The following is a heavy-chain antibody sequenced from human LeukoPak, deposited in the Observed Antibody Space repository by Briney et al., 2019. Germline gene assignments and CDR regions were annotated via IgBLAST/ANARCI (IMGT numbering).Heavy chain of an antibody. D-gene: IGHD2-15*01. Sequence: SETLSLTCTVSGGSISSYYWSWIRQPPGKRLEWIGYIYDSGSPNYNPSLKSRVTIPVDTSKNQFSLNLSSVTAADTAVYYCARSPGYCSGGRCWYHYGMDVWGQGTTVTVSS. CDR3: ARSPGYCSGGRCWYHYGMDV. V-gene: IGHV4-59*01. J-gene: IGHJ6*02. CDR2: IYDSGSP. CDR1: GGSISSYY.